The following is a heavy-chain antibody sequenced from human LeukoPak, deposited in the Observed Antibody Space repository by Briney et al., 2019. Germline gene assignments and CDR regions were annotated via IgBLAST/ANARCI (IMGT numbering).Heavy chain of an antibody. CDR3: ARDWSGGPIDL. Sequence: SETLSLTCAVYGGSFSGYYWSWIRQPPGKGLEWIGEINHSGSTNYNPSLKSRVTISADTSKNQFSLNLSSVTAADTAVYYCARDWSGGPIDLWGQGTQVTVSS. CDR2: INHSGST. CDR1: GGSFSGYY. J-gene: IGHJ5*02. D-gene: IGHD3-3*01. V-gene: IGHV4-34*01.